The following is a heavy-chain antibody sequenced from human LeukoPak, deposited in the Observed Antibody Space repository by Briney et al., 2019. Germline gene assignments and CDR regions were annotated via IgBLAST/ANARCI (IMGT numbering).Heavy chain of an antibody. J-gene: IGHJ4*02. Sequence: EPSETLSLTCIVPGGSISSSSYYWAWIRQSPGKGLEWIGTLSSGGSAYFNPSLTSRVSISKDTSDNQFSLRLYSVTAADTAVYYCARKQTGTMYDVWGQGTQVTVSS. CDR2: LSSGGSA. V-gene: IGHV4-39*07. D-gene: IGHD1-7*01. CDR1: GGSISSSSYY. CDR3: ARKQTGTMYDV.